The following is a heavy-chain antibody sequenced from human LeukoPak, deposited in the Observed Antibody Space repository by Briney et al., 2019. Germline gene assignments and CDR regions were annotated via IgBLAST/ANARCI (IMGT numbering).Heavy chain of an antibody. CDR2: INPSGGST. CDR1: GYTLTSYY. D-gene: IGHD1-1*01. CDR3: AGTQLTRGDAFDI. Sequence: ASVKVSCKASGYTLTSYYMHWVRQAPGQGLEWMGIINPSGGSTSYAQKFQGRVTMTRDTSTSTVYMELSSLRSEDTAVYYCAGTQLTRGDAFDIWGQGTMVTVSS. J-gene: IGHJ3*02. V-gene: IGHV1-46*01.